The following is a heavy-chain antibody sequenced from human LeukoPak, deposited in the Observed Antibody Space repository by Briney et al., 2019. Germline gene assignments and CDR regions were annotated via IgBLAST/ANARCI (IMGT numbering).Heavy chain of an antibody. Sequence: PSETLSLTXTVSGGSISSYYWSWIRQPAGKGLEWIGRIYTSGSTNYNPSLKSRVTMSVDTSKNQFSLKLSSVTAADTAVYYCARDGYCSGGSCYSVYYYYYYMDVWGKGTTVTVSS. CDR1: GGSISSYY. V-gene: IGHV4-4*07. CDR2: IYTSGST. CDR3: ARDGYCSGGSCYSVYYYYYYMDV. J-gene: IGHJ6*03. D-gene: IGHD2-15*01.